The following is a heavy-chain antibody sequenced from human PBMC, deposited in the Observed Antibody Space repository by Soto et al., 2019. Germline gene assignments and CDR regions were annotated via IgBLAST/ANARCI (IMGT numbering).Heavy chain of an antibody. CDR2: IIPIFGTA. J-gene: IGHJ6*02. D-gene: IGHD6-19*01. CDR1: GGTFSSYA. V-gene: IGHV1-69*01. Sequence: QVQLVQSGAEVKKPGSSVKVSCKASGGTFSSYAISWVRQAPGQGLEWMGGIIPIFGTANYAQKFQGRVTITADESTSTAYMELSSLRSEDTAVYYCARVPGIAVAGTYYYYGMGVWGQGTTVTVSS. CDR3: ARVPGIAVAGTYYYYGMGV.